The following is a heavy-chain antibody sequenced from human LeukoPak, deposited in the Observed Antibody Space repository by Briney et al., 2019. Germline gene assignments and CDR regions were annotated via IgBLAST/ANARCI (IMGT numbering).Heavy chain of an antibody. J-gene: IGHJ4*02. CDR2: ISYDGSNK. Sequence: GGSLTLSCAASGFTFSSYAMHWVRQAPGKGLEWVAVISYDGSNKYYADSVKGRFTISRDNCKNTLHLQMNSRRAEDTAVYYCARDDLFGEVLSNFDYWGQGTLVTVSS. D-gene: IGHD3-10*02. V-gene: IGHV3-30*04. CDR1: GFTFSSYA. CDR3: ARDDLFGEVLSNFDY.